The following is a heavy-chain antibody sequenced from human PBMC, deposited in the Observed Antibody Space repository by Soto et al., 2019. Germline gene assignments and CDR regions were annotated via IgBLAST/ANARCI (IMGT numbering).Heavy chain of an antibody. CDR2: ISWNSGSI. J-gene: IGHJ3*02. D-gene: IGHD6-19*01. Sequence: GGSLRLSCAASGFTFDDYAMHWVRQAPGKGLEWVSGISWNSGSIGYADSVKGRFTISRDNAKNSLYLQMNSLRAEDTALYYCAKVTEQWLVHDAFDSWGQGTMVTVSS. CDR1: GFTFDDYA. CDR3: AKVTEQWLVHDAFDS. V-gene: IGHV3-9*01.